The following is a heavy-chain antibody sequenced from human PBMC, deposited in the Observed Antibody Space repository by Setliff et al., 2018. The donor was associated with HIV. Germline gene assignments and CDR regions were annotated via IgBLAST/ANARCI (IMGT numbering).Heavy chain of an antibody. V-gene: IGHV1-69*13. J-gene: IGHJ4*02. Sequence: SVKVSCKASGGTFSSYAISWVRQAPGQGLEWMGGIIPIFGTANYAQKLQGRVTITADESTSTAYMELSSLRSEDTAVYYCARRQRKVGGGVALDYWGQGTLVTVSS. CDR3: ARRQRKVGGGVALDY. CDR1: GGTFSSYA. CDR2: IIPIFGTA. D-gene: IGHD1-26*01.